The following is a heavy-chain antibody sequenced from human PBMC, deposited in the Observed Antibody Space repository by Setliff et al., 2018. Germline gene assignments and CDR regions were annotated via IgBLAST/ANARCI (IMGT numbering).Heavy chain of an antibody. CDR3: ARDLYSSSSGGFYYYYYYMDV. V-gene: IGHV4-61*09. J-gene: IGHJ6*03. CDR1: GGSISSGSYY. Sequence: PSETLSLTCTVSGGSISSGSYYWSWIRQPAGKGLEWIGHIYSSGSTNYNPSLKSRVTISVDRSKNQFSPKLSSVIAADTAVYYCARDLYSSSSGGFYYYYYYMDVWGKGTTVTVSS. CDR2: IYSSGST. D-gene: IGHD6-6*01.